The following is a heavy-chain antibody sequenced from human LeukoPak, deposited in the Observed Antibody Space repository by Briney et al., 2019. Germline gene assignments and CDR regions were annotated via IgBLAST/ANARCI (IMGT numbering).Heavy chain of an antibody. CDR1: QFNFNKFG. J-gene: IGHJ3*02. CDR2: ISGNGP. D-gene: IGHD4-17*01. CDR3: AKDPNGDYIGTFDI. V-gene: IGHV3-23*01. Sequence: GRSLRLSCATSQFNFNKFGMTWVRQAPGKGLEWVSSISGNGPQYAESVQGRFAISRDNSKNTLYLQMNSLRAEDTAVYFCAKDPNGDYIGTFDIWGQGTMVTVSS.